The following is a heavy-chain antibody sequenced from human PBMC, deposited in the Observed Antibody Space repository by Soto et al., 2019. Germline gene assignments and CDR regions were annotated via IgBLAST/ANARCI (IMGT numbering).Heavy chain of an antibody. J-gene: IGHJ4*01. D-gene: IGHD2-15*01. V-gene: IGHV4-61*01. CDR3: ARTSTGYGHGDY. Sequence: PSETLSLTCSASGDSVSSGSHSWTWIRQPPGKGLEFIGYIYYTGSTNYNPSLKGRVTISVDTSKNQISLKLTSVTAADTAVYYCARTSTGYGHGDYWGHGTLVTVSS. CDR2: IYYTGST. CDR1: GDSVSSGSHS.